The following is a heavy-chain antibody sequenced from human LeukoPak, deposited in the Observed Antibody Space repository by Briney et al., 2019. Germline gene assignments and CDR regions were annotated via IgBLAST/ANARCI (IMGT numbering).Heavy chain of an antibody. D-gene: IGHD3-9*01. CDR3: AKDPYYDILTGYSV. CDR2: ISGSGGST. Sequence: GGSLRLSCAASGFTFSSYAMSWVRQAPGKGLEWVSAISGSGGSTYYADSVKGRFTISRDNSKNTLYLQMNSLRAEDTAAYYCAKDPYYDILTGYSVWGQGTLVTVSS. J-gene: IGHJ4*02. V-gene: IGHV3-23*01. CDR1: GFTFSSYA.